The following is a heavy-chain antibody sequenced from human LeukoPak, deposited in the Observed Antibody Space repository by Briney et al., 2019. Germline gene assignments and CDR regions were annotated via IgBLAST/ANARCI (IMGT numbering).Heavy chain of an antibody. Sequence: GGSLRLSCAASGFTFSGYGMHWVRQAPGKGLEWMTFISYDGSNKYYADSVKGRFTISRDNSKNSLYLQMDSLRTEGTAVYYCAKNRLRGSYYFDDWGQGTLVTVSS. J-gene: IGHJ4*02. CDR2: ISYDGSNK. D-gene: IGHD1-26*01. V-gene: IGHV3-30*05. CDR3: AKNRLRGSYYFDD. CDR1: GFTFSGYG.